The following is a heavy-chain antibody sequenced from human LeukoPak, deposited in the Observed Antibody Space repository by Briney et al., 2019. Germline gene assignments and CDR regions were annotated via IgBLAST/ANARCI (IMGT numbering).Heavy chain of an antibody. D-gene: IGHD4-17*01. CDR2: INPSGGST. Sequence: VASVKVSCKASGYTFTSYYMHWVRQAPGQGLEWMGIINPSGGSTSYAQKFQGRVTITADESRNTAYMELSSLRSEDTAVYYCARDVSGAYAFDFWGQGALVTVSS. CDR1: GYTFTSYY. J-gene: IGHJ4*02. V-gene: IGHV1-46*01. CDR3: ARDVSGAYAFDF.